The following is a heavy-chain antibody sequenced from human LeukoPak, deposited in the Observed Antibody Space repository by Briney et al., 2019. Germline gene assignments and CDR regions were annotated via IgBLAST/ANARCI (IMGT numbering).Heavy chain of an antibody. CDR2: IYSSGGT. D-gene: IGHD3-10*01. CDR3: ARDDYRGVTNFDP. V-gene: IGHV4-59*01. J-gene: IGHJ5*02. Sequence: PSETLSLTCTVSGGSISDNYWSWIRQPPGKGLEWIGYIYSSGGTSYNPSLQSRVTISVDTSKNQFSLQLTSVTAADTAVYYCARDDYRGVTNFDPWGQGTLVTVSS. CDR1: GGSISDNY.